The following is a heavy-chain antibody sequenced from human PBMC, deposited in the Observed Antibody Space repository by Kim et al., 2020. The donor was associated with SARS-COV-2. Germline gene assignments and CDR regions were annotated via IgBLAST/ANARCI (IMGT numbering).Heavy chain of an antibody. Sequence: GGSLRLSCADSGFTFSSYAMHWVRQAPGKGLEWVAVISYDGSDKYYADSVKGRFTISRDNSKNTLYLQMNSLRAEDTAVYFCAKDGSGYSSSWYYFDYWGQGTLVTVSS. J-gene: IGHJ4*02. CDR2: ISYDGSDK. CDR1: GFTFSSYA. V-gene: IGHV3-30*18. CDR3: AKDGSGYSSSWYYFDY. D-gene: IGHD6-13*01.